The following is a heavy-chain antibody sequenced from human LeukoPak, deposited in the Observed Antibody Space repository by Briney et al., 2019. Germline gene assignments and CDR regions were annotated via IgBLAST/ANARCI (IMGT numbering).Heavy chain of an antibody. CDR2: ISGSGGST. V-gene: IGHV3-23*01. CDR1: GLTFSNYA. CDR3: AKCLLAVTTTFSFDY. D-gene: IGHD4-17*01. J-gene: IGHJ4*02. Sequence: GGSLRLSCAASGLTFSNYAMSWVRQAPGKGLEWVSAISGSGGSTYYADSVKGRFTISRDNSKNTLYLQMNSLRAEDTAVYYCAKCLLAVTTTFSFDYWGQGTLVTVSS.